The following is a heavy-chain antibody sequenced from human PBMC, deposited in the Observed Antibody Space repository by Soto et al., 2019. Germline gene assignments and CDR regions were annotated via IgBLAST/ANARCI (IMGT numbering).Heavy chain of an antibody. J-gene: IGHJ4*02. D-gene: IGHD1-26*01. Sequence: GGSLRLSCAASGFTFSSYSMNWVRQAPGKGLEWVSYISSSSSTIYYADSVKGRFTISRDNAKNSLYLQMNSLRAEDTAVYYCARDTPEWELLLDYWGQGTLVTVSS. CDR3: ARDTPEWELLLDY. CDR1: GFTFSSYS. CDR2: ISSSSSTI. V-gene: IGHV3-48*04.